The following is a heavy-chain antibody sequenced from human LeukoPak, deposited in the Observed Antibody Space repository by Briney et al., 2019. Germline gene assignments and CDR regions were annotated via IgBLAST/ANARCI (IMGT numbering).Heavy chain of an antibody. CDR2: IYYTGNT. CDR3: ARYPNPANWEAVAGTWYFDL. D-gene: IGHD6-19*01. V-gene: IGHV4-59*12. CDR1: GDSISTYY. J-gene: IGHJ2*01. Sequence: SETLSLTCTVSGDSISTYYWTWIRQPPGKGLEWIGYIYYTGNTNYNPSLKGRVTISLDTSKNQFSLKLSSVTAADTAVYYCARYPNPANWEAVAGTWYFDLWGRGTLVTVSS.